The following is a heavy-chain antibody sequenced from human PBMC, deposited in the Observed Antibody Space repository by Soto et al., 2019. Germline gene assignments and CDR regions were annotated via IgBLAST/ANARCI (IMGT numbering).Heavy chain of an antibody. V-gene: IGHV4-30-4*01. Sequence: SETLSLTCTVSGGSISSGDYYWSWIRQPPGKGLEWIGYIYYSGSTYYNPSLKSRVTISVDTSKNQFSLKLSSVTAADTAVYYCARDCSSTSCYRPFDPWGQGTLVTVSS. D-gene: IGHD2-2*01. CDR1: GGSISSGDYY. CDR2: IYYSGST. CDR3: ARDCSSTSCYRPFDP. J-gene: IGHJ5*02.